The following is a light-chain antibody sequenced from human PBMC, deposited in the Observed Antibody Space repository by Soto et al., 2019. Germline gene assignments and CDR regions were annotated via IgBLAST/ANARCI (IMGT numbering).Light chain of an antibody. CDR2: RNN. V-gene: IGLV1-47*01. J-gene: IGLJ3*02. Sequence: VLTQPPSASGTPGQRVTISCSGSSSNIGSNYVYWYQQLPGTAPKLLIYRNNQRPSGVPDRFSGSKSGTSASLAISGLRSEDDADYYCAAWDYSLSGWVFGGGTKLTVL. CDR1: SSNIGSNY. CDR3: AAWDYSLSGWV.